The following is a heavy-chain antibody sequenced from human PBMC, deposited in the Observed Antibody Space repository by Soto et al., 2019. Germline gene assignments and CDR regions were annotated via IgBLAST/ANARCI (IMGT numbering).Heavy chain of an antibody. CDR2: VCYRGRS. CDR3: VSQRTSVLPQAYFDY. V-gene: IGHV4-39*01. D-gene: IGHD2-8*01. CDR1: GGSVSNSNYY. Sequence: SETLSLTCTVSGGSVSNSNYYWGWIRQSPGKGLEWIGSVCYRGRSYSKSSVKSRVTISVDTSKNQFSLNLNSVTASDTAVYYCVSQRTSVLPQAYFDYWGPGALVTVSS. J-gene: IGHJ4*02.